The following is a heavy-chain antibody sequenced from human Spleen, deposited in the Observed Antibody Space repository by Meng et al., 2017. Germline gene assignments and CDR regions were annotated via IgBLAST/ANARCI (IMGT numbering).Heavy chain of an antibody. V-gene: IGHV4-34*01. CDR3: ARGPTTMAHDFDY. CDR2: INHSGST. D-gene: IGHD4-11*01. CDR1: GGSFSDYY. Sequence: VPRQESGPGLVRPSETLSLTSSCSGGSFSDYYWSWIRQPPGKGLEWIGEINHSGSTNYNPSLESRATISVDTSQNNLSLKLSSVTAADSAVYYCARGPTTMAHDFDYWGQGTLVTVSS. J-gene: IGHJ4*02.